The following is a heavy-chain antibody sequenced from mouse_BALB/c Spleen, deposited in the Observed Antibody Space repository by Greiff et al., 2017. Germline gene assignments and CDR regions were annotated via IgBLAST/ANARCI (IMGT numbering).Heavy chain of an antibody. D-gene: IGHD2-14*01. CDR1: GYSITSDYA. J-gene: IGHJ2*01. V-gene: IGHV3-2*02. CDR2: ISYSGST. Sequence: ESGPGLVKPSQSLSLTCTVTGYSITSDYAWNWIRQFPGNKLEWMGYISYSGSTSYNPSLKSRISITRDTSKNQFFLQLNSVTTEDTATYYCAKSVYRYDAGYFDYWGQGTTLTVSS. CDR3: AKSVYRYDAGYFDY.